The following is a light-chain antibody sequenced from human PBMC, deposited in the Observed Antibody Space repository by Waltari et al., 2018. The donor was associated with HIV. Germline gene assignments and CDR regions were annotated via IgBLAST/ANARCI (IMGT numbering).Light chain of an antibody. CDR2: QDY. CDR1: KLGERY. Sequence: SYELTQPPSVSVSPGQTATITCSGDKLGERYVCWYHQKPGQSPVLVIYQDYKRPSGIPERFSGSNSGNIATLIISETQAVDEADYYCQAWDSSTAFFGGGTKLTVL. J-gene: IGLJ2*01. V-gene: IGLV3-1*01. CDR3: QAWDSSTAF.